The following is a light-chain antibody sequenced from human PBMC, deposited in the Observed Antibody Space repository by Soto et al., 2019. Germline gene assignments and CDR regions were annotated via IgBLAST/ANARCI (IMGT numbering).Light chain of an antibody. V-gene: IGKV1-33*01. CDR3: QQYDNLPIT. Sequence: TQMTQSPSSLSASVGDRVTITCQASEDITNDLNWYQQRPGKAPKALIYDASTLETGVPSRFSGSGYGTHFTLTISSLHPEDFAVYYCQQYDNLPITFGQGTRLE. CDR2: DAS. CDR1: EDITND. J-gene: IGKJ5*01.